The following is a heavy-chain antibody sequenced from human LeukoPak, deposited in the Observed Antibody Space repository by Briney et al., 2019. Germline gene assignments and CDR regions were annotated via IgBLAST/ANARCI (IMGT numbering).Heavy chain of an antibody. D-gene: IGHD5-12*01. V-gene: IGHV3-7*01. CDR1: GFTLTNYW. CDR3: GTWGIVAALDR. J-gene: IGHJ5*02. Sequence: GGSLRLSCAASGFTLTNYWMGWVRQAPGKGLEWVANIRPEGSDKYYVDSVKGRFTISRDNAQNSLYLQMNSLRADDPGVYYCGTWGIVAALDRWGQGTLVTVSS. CDR2: IRPEGSDK.